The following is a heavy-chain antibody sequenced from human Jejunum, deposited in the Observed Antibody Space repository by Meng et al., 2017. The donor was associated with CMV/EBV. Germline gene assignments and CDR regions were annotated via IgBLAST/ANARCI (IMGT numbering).Heavy chain of an antibody. CDR3: ARGVGYSSGCFDS. CDR2: TSFDGSDK. Sequence: SGFPFPTYRMHGVRQAPGKGLEWVAVTSFDGSDKDYADSVKGRFTISRDNSKNTLHLQMNSLRPEDTAVYYCARGVGYSSGCFDSWGQGTRVTVSS. V-gene: IGHV3-30-3*01. J-gene: IGHJ4*02. CDR1: GFPFPTYR. D-gene: IGHD6-19*01.